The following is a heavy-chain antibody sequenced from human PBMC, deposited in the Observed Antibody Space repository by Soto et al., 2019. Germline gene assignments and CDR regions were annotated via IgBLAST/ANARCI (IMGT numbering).Heavy chain of an antibody. CDR2: IYYSGST. J-gene: IGHJ4*02. Sequence: SATLSLTCTVSGGSISSYYWSWIRQPPGKGLEWIGYIYYSGSTNYNPSLKSRVTISVDTSKNQFSLKLSSVTAADTAVYYCATAYSSGWYIFDYWGQGTLVTVSS. D-gene: IGHD6-19*01. V-gene: IGHV4-59*01. CDR3: ATAYSSGWYIFDY. CDR1: GGSISSYY.